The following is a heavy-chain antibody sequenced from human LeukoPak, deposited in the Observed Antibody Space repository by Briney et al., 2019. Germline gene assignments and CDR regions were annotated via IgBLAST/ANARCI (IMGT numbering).Heavy chain of an antibody. D-gene: IGHD5-18*01. V-gene: IGHV1-69*13. CDR2: IIPIFGTA. Sequence: SVTVSFTASGGTFIIYAISWVRQAPGQGREWMGGIIPIFGTANYSQKFQGRVTLPADESTSPAYMELSSLRSEDTAVYYCARGKRGYSFFDYWGQGTLVTVSS. J-gene: IGHJ4*02. CDR3: ARGKRGYSFFDY. CDR1: GGTFIIYA.